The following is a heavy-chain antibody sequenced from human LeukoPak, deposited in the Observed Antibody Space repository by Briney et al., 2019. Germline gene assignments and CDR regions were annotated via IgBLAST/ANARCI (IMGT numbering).Heavy chain of an antibody. CDR2: ISAYNGNT. V-gene: IGHV1-18*01. Sequence: ASVKVSCKASGYTFTSYGISWVRQAPGQGLEWMGWISAYNGNTNYAQKLQGRVTMTTDTSTSTAYMELSSLRSEDTAVYYCARSHARIAVAVNHWFDPWGQGTLVTVSS. D-gene: IGHD6-19*01. CDR3: ARSHARIAVAVNHWFDP. J-gene: IGHJ5*02. CDR1: GYTFTSYG.